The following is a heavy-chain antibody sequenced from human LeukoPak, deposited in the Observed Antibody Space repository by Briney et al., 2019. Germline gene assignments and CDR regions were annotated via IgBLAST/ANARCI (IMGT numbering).Heavy chain of an antibody. J-gene: IGHJ3*02. V-gene: IGHV1-69*06. Sequence: ASVKVSCKASGGTFSSYAISWVRQAPGQGLEWMGGIIPIFGTANYAQKFQGRVTITADKSTSTAYMELSSLRSEDTAVYYCARDGQLDEPDAFDIWGQGTMVTVSS. D-gene: IGHD6-6*01. CDR1: GGTFSSYA. CDR2: IIPIFGTA. CDR3: ARDGQLDEPDAFDI.